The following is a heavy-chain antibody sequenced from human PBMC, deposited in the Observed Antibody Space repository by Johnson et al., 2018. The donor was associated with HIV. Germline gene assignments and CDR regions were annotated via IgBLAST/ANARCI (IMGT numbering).Heavy chain of an antibody. CDR1: GFTFSSYA. Sequence: VQLVESGGGLVQPGGSLRLSCAASGFTFSSYAMSWVRQAPGKGLEWVSYISSSGITIYYADSVKGRFTISRDNAKNSLYLQMNSLRAEDTAVYYCARERNYGTHAAFDIWGQGTMVTVSS. V-gene: IGHV3-48*04. CDR3: ARERNYGTHAAFDI. J-gene: IGHJ3*02. D-gene: IGHD1-7*01. CDR2: ISSSGITI.